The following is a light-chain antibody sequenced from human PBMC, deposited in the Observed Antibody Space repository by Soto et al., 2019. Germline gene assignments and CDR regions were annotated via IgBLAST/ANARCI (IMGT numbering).Light chain of an antibody. CDR3: SSYTSSSTYV. V-gene: IGLV2-14*01. Sequence: QSALTQPASVSGSPGQSITISCTGTRSDVGGYNYVYWHQQHPGKAPKLMIYDVTNRPSGVSDRFSGSKSGNTASLTISGLQAEDAADYYCSSYTSSSTYVFGAGTKLTVL. CDR1: RSDVGGYNY. CDR2: DVT. J-gene: IGLJ1*01.